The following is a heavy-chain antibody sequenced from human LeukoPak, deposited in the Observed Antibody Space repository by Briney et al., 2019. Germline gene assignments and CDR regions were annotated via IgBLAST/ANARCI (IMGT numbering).Heavy chain of an antibody. CDR2: ISGHNGHT. D-gene: IGHD6-19*01. Sequence: ASVKVSCKASGYTFTSYGINWVRQAPGQGLEWMGWISGHNGHTNYVQKMQGRVTMTTDTSTNTAYMELRNLTPDDTAVYYCARGPGIAVAGVFDYWGQGSLVTVSP. V-gene: IGHV1-18*04. CDR3: ARGPGIAVAGVFDY. CDR1: GYTFTSYG. J-gene: IGHJ4*02.